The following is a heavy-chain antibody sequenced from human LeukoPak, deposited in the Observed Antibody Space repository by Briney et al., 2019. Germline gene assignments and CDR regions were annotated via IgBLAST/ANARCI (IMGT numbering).Heavy chain of an antibody. V-gene: IGHV3-74*01. CDR3: ARVTEAGYYSDLPYYYYYGMDV. Sequence: GGSLRLSCAASGFTFSSYWMHWVRQAPGKGLVWVSRINTDGISTTYADSVKGRFTISRGNAKNTLYLQMNSLRAEDTAVYYCARVTEAGYYSDLPYYYYYGMDVWGQGTTVTVSS. J-gene: IGHJ6*02. D-gene: IGHD3-22*01. CDR1: GFTFSSYW. CDR2: INTDGIST.